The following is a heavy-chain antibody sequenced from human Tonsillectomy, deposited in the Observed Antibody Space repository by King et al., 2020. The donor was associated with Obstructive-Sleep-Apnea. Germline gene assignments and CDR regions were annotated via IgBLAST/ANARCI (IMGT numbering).Heavy chain of an antibody. CDR2: INTYNGNT. CDR3: ARDTDIVIVPTGNYYYGMDV. V-gene: IGHV1-18*01. Sequence: QLVQSGAEVKKPGASVKVSCKASGYTFTNYGINWVRQAPGQGLEWMGWINTYNGNTNYAQKLQGRVTMTTDTSTSTAYMELRSLRSDDTAMYYCARDTDIVIVPTGNYYYGMDVWGQGTTVTVSS. CDR1: GYTFTNYG. J-gene: IGHJ6*02. D-gene: IGHD2-2*01.